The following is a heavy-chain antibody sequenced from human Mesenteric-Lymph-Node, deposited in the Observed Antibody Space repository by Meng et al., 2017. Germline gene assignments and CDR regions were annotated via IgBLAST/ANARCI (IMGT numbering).Heavy chain of an antibody. CDR2: IGHSGFT. CDR3: VRSSGWVKTGFDP. D-gene: IGHD6-19*01. CDR1: GGLISPSGYY. J-gene: IGHJ5*02. V-gene: IGHV4-39*01. Sequence: QPQLREAGPELVKPSQALSLPCSVSGGLISPSGYYWVWVRQPPGKGLEWIGSIGHSGFTYYTPSLKSRVTVSIDTSRNQFSLWLTSVTAADTAVYYCVRSSGWVKTGFDPWGQGTLVTVSS.